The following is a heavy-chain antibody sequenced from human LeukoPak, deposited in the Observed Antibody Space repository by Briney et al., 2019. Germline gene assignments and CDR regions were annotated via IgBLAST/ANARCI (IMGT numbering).Heavy chain of an antibody. D-gene: IGHD5-24*01. CDR1: GFTFSGYW. Sequence: GGSLRLSCVASGFTFSGYWMHWVRQAPGKGLVWVSRINTDESSTAYADSVKGRFTISRDNAKNTLYLQMNSLRAEDTAVYYCARPRWLQFGPHDSWGPGTLVTVSS. CDR2: INTDESST. V-gene: IGHV3-74*01. CDR3: ARPRWLQFGPHDS. J-gene: IGHJ4*02.